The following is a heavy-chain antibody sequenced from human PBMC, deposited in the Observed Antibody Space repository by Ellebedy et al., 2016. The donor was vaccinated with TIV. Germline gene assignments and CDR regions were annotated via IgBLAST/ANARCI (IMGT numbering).Heavy chain of an antibody. CDR1: GGSIRSANY. CDR2: IYHTGGT. V-gene: IGHV4-4*02. CDR3: AKDNRGGPHSPPDGFDI. J-gene: IGHJ3*02. Sequence: SETLSLXCAVSGGSIRSANYWSWVRQSPGKGLEWIGEIYHTGGTNYNASLGSRVTISVDTSKNHFSLKLYSVTAADTAVYYCAKDNRGGPHSPPDGFDIWGQGIMVTVSS. D-gene: IGHD2-21*01.